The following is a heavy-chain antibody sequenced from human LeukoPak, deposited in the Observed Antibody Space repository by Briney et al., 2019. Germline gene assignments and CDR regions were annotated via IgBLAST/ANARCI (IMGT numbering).Heavy chain of an antibody. D-gene: IGHD3-3*01. Sequence: SETLSLTCAVYGGSFSGYYWSWIRQPPGKGLEWIGEINHSGSTNYNPSLKSRVTISVDTSKNQFSLKLSSVTAADTAVYYCARAAPPDFWSGYRYYYYMDVWGKGTTVTVSS. V-gene: IGHV4-34*01. CDR2: INHSGST. CDR3: ARAAPPDFWSGYRYYYYMDV. CDR1: GGSFSGYY. J-gene: IGHJ6*03.